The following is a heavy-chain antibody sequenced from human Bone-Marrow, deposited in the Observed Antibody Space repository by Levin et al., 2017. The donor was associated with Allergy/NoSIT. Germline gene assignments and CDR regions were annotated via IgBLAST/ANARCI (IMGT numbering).Heavy chain of an antibody. Sequence: HPGGSLRLSCAVSGFTFSAYWMHWVRQVPGKGLVWVSRINTDGSTTDYAESVKGRFTISRDNAKKTLYLQMNSLRADDTAVYFCARDVAGRDSHWGQGSLVTVSS. V-gene: IGHV3-74*01. CDR2: INTDGSTT. D-gene: IGHD2-15*01. CDR3: ARDVAGRDSH. CDR1: GFTFSAYW. J-gene: IGHJ4*02.